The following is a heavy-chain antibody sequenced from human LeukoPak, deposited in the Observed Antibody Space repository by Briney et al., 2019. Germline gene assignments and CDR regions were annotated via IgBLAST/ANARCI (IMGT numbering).Heavy chain of an antibody. J-gene: IGHJ4*02. CDR2: INPSSGDT. CDR1: GYTFTVHY. V-gene: IGHV1-2*02. Sequence: GASVKVSCKTSGYTFTVHYMHWVRHAPGQGLEWMGWINPSSGDTNYAQKFQGRVTMTRDTSISTAYMDLSRLRSDDTAVYYCARVPRPKYAGGQWDGDYWGQGTLVTVSS. D-gene: IGHD1-26*01. CDR3: ARVPRPKYAGGQWDGDY.